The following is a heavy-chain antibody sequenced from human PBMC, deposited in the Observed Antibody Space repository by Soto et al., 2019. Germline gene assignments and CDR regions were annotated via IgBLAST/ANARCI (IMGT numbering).Heavy chain of an antibody. CDR1: GFTFSSYA. CDR2: ISGSGGST. Sequence: HPGGSLRLSCAASGFTFSSYAMSWVRQAPGKGLEWVSAISGSGGSTYYADSVKGRFTISRDNSKNTLYLQMNSLRAEDTAVYYCAKDIVATIRIYYFDYWGQGTLVTVSS. CDR3: AKDIVATIRIYYFDY. V-gene: IGHV3-23*01. J-gene: IGHJ4*02. D-gene: IGHD5-12*01.